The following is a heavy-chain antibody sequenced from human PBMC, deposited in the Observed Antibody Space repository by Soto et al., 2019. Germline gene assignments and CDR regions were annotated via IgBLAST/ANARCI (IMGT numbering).Heavy chain of an antibody. D-gene: IGHD6-19*01. J-gene: IGHJ4*02. CDR2: ISYDGSNK. CDR1: GFTFSSYA. Sequence: LRLSCAASGFTFSSYAMHWVRQAPGKGLEWVAVISYDGSNKYYADSVKGRFTISRDNSKNTLYLQMNSLRAEDTAVYYCARDRSSGWLWGQGTLVTVSS. V-gene: IGHV3-30-3*01. CDR3: ARDRSSGWL.